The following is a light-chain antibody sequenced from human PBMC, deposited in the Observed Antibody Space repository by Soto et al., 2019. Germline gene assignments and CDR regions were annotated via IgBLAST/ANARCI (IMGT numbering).Light chain of an antibody. J-gene: IGKJ5*01. V-gene: IGKV3-20*01. CDR2: GAS. CDR3: QQYGYSPIT. Sequence: IVLTQSPGTLSLSPGERATLSCRAGQSVSSNYLAWYQQKPGQXHRLLIYGASSRATGIPDKFSGSGYGTDLTLTIDGLEPEDFAVYDCQQYGYSPITFGQGTRLEIK. CDR1: QSVSSNY.